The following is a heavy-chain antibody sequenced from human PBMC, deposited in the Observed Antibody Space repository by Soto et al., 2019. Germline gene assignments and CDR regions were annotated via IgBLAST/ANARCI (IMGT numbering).Heavy chain of an antibody. V-gene: IGHV3-23*01. D-gene: IGHD3-22*01. CDR2: ISGSGGST. CDR3: AKDRLIYESSGYPLYYFDY. Sequence: GGSLRLSCAASGFSSSNYAMSWVRQAPGKGLEWVSGISGSGGSTYYADSVKGRFTISRDNSKNTLYLQMNSLRAEDTAVYYCAKDRLIYESSGYPLYYFDYWGQGTLVTVSS. CDR1: GFSSSNYA. J-gene: IGHJ4*02.